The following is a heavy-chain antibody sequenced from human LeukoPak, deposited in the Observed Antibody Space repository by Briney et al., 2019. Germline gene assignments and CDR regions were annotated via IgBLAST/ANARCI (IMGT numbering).Heavy chain of an antibody. CDR2: ISGSGDST. J-gene: IGHJ4*02. Sequence: GGSLRLSCSATGFTVSSYAMSWVRQAPGKGLEWVSVISGSGDSTYYADSVKGRFTISRDNSKNTLYLQMNSLRAEDTAVYYCAKIGAPGLGIYLDYWGQGTLVTVSS. CDR3: AKIGAPGLGIYLDY. V-gene: IGHV3-23*01. D-gene: IGHD7-27*01. CDR1: GFTVSSYA.